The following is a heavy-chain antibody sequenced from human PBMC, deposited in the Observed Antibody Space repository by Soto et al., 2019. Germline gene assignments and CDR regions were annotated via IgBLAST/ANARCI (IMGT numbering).Heavy chain of an antibody. CDR2: INSDGSST. CDR1: GFTFSSYW. V-gene: IGHV3-74*01. D-gene: IGHD4-17*01. J-gene: IGHJ6*03. CDR3: AGGDYRHYYYYMDV. Sequence: GGSLRLSCAASGFTFSSYWMHWVRQAPGKGLVWVSRINSDGSSTSYADSVKGRFTISRDNAKNTLYLQMNSLRAEDTAVYYCAGGDYRHYYYYMDVWGKGTTVTVSS.